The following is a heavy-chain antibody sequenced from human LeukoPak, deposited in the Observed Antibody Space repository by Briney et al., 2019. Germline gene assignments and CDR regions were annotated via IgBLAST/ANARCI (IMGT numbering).Heavy chain of an antibody. CDR1: GGSISGGSYY. Sequence: SQTLSLTCTVSGGSISGGSYYWSWIRQPAGKGLEWIGRIYTSGSTNYNPSLKSRVTISVDTSKNQFSLKLSSVTAADTAVYYCARDRPSPHCSGGSCWGPTNEAFDYWGQGTLVTVSS. V-gene: IGHV4-61*02. D-gene: IGHD2-15*01. CDR2: IYTSGST. CDR3: ARDRPSPHCSGGSCWGPTNEAFDY. J-gene: IGHJ4*02.